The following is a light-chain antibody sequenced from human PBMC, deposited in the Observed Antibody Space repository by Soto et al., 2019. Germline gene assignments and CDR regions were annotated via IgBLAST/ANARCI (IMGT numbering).Light chain of an antibody. CDR1: QSVRSK. V-gene: IGKV3-15*01. J-gene: IGKJ5*01. Sequence: EMVLTHDPGTLSLSPGERTTLSCRASQSVRSKLAWYQQKPGQAPRLLIYDASTRATGIPARFSGSGSGTEFTLTISSLQSEDFAVYYCQQYNNWPPITFGQGTRLEIK. CDR3: QQYNNWPPIT. CDR2: DAS.